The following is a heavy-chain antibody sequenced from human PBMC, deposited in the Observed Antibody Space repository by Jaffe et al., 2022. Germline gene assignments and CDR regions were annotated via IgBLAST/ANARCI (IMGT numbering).Heavy chain of an antibody. D-gene: IGHD5-12*01. V-gene: IGHV1-2*06. CDR1: GYTFTGYY. J-gene: IGHJ6*03. CDR3: ARDRDIVATMYFYYYMDV. Sequence: QVQLVQSGAEVKKPGASVKVSCKASGYTFTGYYMHWVRQAPGQGLEWMGRINPNSGGTNYAQKFQGRVTMTRDTSISTAYMELSRLRSDDTAVYYCARDRDIVATMYFYYYMDVWGKGTTVTVSS. CDR2: INPNSGGT.